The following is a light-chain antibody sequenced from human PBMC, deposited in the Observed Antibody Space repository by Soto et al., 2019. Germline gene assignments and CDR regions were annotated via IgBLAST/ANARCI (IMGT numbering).Light chain of an antibody. J-gene: IGKJ1*01. CDR3: QHYKNWPRM. CDR1: QSVSSN. CDR2: GAS. V-gene: IGKV3-15*01. Sequence: EILMTQSPATLAVAPGGRSTLSCRASQSVSSNLAWYQQKPGQAPRLLIYGASTRATGISARFSGSGSGTEFTLTISSLQSEDFAVYYCQHYKNWPRMFGQGTKVDIK.